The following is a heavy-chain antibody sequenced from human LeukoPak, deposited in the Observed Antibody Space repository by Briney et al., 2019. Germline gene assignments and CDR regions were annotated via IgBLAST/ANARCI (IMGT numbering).Heavy chain of an antibody. D-gene: IGHD3-10*01. V-gene: IGHV1-2*02. CDR2: INSNSGGT. J-gene: IGHJ4*02. CDR3: ARDWNYYGSGRELDY. CDR1: GYTFTGYY. Sequence: ASVKVSCKASGYTFTGYYMHWVRQAPGQGLEWMEWINSNSGGTNYAQKFQGRVTMTRDTSISTAYMELSRLRSDDTAVYYCARDWNYYGSGRELDYWGQGTLVTVSS.